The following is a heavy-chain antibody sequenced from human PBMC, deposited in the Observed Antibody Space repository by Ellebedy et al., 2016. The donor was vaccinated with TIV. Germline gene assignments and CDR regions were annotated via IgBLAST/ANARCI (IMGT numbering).Heavy chain of an antibody. Sequence: GESLKISXAASEFTFSDYYMSWIRQAPGKGLEWVSYISSSGSTIYYADSVKGRFTISRDNSKNTLYLQMNSLRAEDTAVYYCARVGRRYGGNSVGGYYYYGMDVWGQGTTVTVSS. CDR1: EFTFSDYY. CDR2: ISSSGSTI. CDR3: ARVGRRYGGNSVGGYYYYGMDV. D-gene: IGHD4-23*01. V-gene: IGHV3-11*04. J-gene: IGHJ6*02.